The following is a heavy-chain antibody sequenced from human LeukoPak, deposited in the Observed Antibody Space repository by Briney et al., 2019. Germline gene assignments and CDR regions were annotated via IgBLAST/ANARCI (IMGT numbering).Heavy chain of an antibody. CDR2: TNTDGSST. CDR3: YGANAEH. D-gene: IGHD4-23*01. V-gene: IGHV3-74*03. Sequence: ETSLRLSCAASGFTFSSYWMHWVRQAPGKGLVWVSGTNTDGSSTMYADSVKGRFTIARDNAKNTLYLQMNSLRAEDTAVYYCYGANAEHWGQGTLVTVSS. CDR1: GFTFSSYW. J-gene: IGHJ1*01.